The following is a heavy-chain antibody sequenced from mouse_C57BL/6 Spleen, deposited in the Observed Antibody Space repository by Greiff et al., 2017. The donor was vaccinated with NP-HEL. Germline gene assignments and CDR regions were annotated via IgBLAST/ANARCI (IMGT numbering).Heavy chain of an antibody. CDR3: AIMGGHYFDY. CDR2: IDPSDSYT. Sequence: QVQLKQPGAELVMPGASVKLSCKASGYTFTSYWMHWVKQRPGQGLEWIGEIDPSDSYTNYNQKFKGKSTLTVDKSSSQAYMQLSSLTSEDSAVYYCAIMGGHYFDYWGQGTTLTVSS. V-gene: IGHV1-69*01. CDR1: GYTFTSYW. J-gene: IGHJ2*01. D-gene: IGHD1-1*02.